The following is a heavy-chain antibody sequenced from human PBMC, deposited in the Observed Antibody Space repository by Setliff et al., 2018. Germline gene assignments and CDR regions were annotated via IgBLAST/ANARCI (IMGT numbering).Heavy chain of an antibody. D-gene: IGHD2-21*02. V-gene: IGHV4-39*07. Sequence: SETLSLTCTVYGGSLSNYYWSWIRQPPGKGLEWIASIYYDGRTFAHPSVRGRVTISEDTSKNHFSLRMTSVTAADTAMYYCARVFGDNDLPDIWGRGTMVTVSS. CDR1: GGSLSNYY. CDR3: ARVFGDNDLPDI. CDR2: IYYDGRT. J-gene: IGHJ3*02.